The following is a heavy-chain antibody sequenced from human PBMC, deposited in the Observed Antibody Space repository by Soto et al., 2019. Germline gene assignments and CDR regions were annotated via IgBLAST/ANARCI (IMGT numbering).Heavy chain of an antibody. V-gene: IGHV3-21*01. CDR1: GFTFSSYS. D-gene: IGHD3-3*01. CDR3: ARVIRITIFRRYYYGMDV. Sequence: PVGSLRLSCAASGFTFSSYSMNWVRQAPGKGLEWVSSISSSSSYIYYADSVKGRFTISRDNAKNSLYLQMNSLGAEDTAVYYCARVIRITIFRRYYYGMDVWGQGTTVTVSS. CDR2: ISSSSSYI. J-gene: IGHJ6*02.